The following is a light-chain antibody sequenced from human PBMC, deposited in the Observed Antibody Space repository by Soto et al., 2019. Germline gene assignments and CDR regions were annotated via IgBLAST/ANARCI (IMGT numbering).Light chain of an antibody. CDR3: QQRSNWLSLT. J-gene: IGKJ4*01. Sequence: EIVLTQSPATLSLSPGERATLSCRASQSVSSYLAWYQQKPGQAPRLLIYDASNRATGIPARFSGSGSVTDFTLTISSLEPEDFAVYYCQQRSNWLSLTFGGGTKVEIK. V-gene: IGKV3-11*01. CDR2: DAS. CDR1: QSVSSY.